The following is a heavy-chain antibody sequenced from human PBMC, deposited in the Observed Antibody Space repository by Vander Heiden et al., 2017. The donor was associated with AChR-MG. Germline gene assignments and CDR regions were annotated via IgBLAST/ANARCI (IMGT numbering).Heavy chain of an antibody. CDR1: GFPFSSYW. J-gene: IGHJ4*02. D-gene: IGHD3-3*01. Sequence: EVQLVESGGGLVQPGGSLRLSCAASGFPFSSYWMSWVRQAPGKGLEWVANIKQDGSEKYYVDSVKGRFTISRDNAKNSLYLQMNSLRAEDTAVYYCARDFDPYDFWSEPDYWGQGTLVTVSS. V-gene: IGHV3-7*01. CDR2: IKQDGSEK. CDR3: ARDFDPYDFWSEPDY.